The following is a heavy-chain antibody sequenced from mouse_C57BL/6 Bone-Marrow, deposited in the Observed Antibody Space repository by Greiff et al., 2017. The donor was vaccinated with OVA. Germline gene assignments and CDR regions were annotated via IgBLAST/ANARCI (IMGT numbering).Heavy chain of an antibody. CDR3: ARGTHWYFDV. CDR1: GYTFTNYW. V-gene: IGHV1-63*01. J-gene: IGHJ1*03. D-gene: IGHD3-3*01. Sequence: VKLQESGAELVRPGTSVKMSCKASGYTFTNYWIGWAKQRPGHGLEWIGDIYPGGGYTNYNEKFKGKATLTADKSSSTAYMQFSSLTSEDSAIYYCARGTHWYFDVWGTGTTVTVSS. CDR2: IYPGGGYT.